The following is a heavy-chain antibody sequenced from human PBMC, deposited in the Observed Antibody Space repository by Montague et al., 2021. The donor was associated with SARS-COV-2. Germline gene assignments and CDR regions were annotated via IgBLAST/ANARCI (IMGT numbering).Heavy chain of an antibody. V-gene: IGHV3-21*01. Sequence: SLRLSCAASGFTFSSYSMNWVRQAPGEGLEWVSSISSSSSYIYYADSVKGRFTISRDNAKNSLYLQMNSLRAEDTAVYYCARDLTTVTTNYFDYWGQGTLVTVSS. CDR3: ARDLTTVTTNYFDY. J-gene: IGHJ4*02. D-gene: IGHD4-17*01. CDR2: ISSSSSYI. CDR1: GFTFSSYS.